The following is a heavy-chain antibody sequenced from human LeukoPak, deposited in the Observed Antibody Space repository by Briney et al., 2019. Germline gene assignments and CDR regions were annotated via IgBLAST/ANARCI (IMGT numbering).Heavy chain of an antibody. Sequence: PGGSLRLSCAASGFTFSDYYMSWIRQAPGKGLEWVSYISSSGSTIYYTDSVKGRFTISRDNAKNSLYLQMDSLRAEDAAVYYCARDLYLQGTFDYWGQGTLVTVFS. CDR2: ISSSGSTI. CDR1: GFTFSDYY. V-gene: IGHV3-11*01. D-gene: IGHD2-2*01. J-gene: IGHJ4*02. CDR3: ARDLYLQGTFDY.